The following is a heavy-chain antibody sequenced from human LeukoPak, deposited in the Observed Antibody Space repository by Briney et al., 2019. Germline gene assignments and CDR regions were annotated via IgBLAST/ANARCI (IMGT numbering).Heavy chain of an antibody. Sequence: GRSLRLSCAASGFTFSSYAMHWVRQAPGEGLEWVAVISYDGSNQYYADSVKGRFTISRDDSRNTLYLQMNSLRTEDTAVYYCARGTVVTDFWGQGTLVTVSS. J-gene: IGHJ4*02. D-gene: IGHD4-23*01. CDR1: GFTFSSYA. V-gene: IGHV3-30-3*01. CDR2: ISYDGSNQ. CDR3: ARGTVVTDF.